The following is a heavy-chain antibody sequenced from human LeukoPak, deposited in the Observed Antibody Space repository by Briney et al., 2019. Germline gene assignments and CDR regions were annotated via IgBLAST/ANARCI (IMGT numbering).Heavy chain of an antibody. V-gene: IGHV3-30*02. CDR2: VRDDGSDK. J-gene: IGHJ4*02. CDR3: AKSSWYYFDY. CDR1: GFTFNIFG. D-gene: IGHD6-13*01. Sequence: GGSLRLSCAASGFTFNIFGMHWVRQAPGKGLEWVAFVRDDGSDKYYADSVKGRFTISRDNSKNTLYLQMNSLRAEDTAVYYCAKSSWYYFDYWGQGTLVTVSS.